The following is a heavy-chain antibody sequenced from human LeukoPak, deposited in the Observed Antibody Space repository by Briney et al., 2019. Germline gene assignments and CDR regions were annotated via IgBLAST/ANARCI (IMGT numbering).Heavy chain of an antibody. D-gene: IGHD3-22*01. CDR1: GGSINSYY. CDR2: ISKSGST. CDR3: ARGGFNYEDAFDI. J-gene: IGHJ3*02. V-gene: IGHV4-4*07. Sequence: SETLSLTCTVSGGSINSYYWSWVRKPAGKGLEGIGRISKSGSTNYNPSLKSRVTMSVDTSKNQFSLRLGSVTAADTAVYYCARGGFNYEDAFDIWGQGTMVTVSS.